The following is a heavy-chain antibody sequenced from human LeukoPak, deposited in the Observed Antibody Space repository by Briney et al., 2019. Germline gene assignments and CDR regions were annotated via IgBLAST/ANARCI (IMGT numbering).Heavy chain of an antibody. CDR3: AKAGVTIFGVVIIEDMSLYYYYMDV. D-gene: IGHD3-3*01. CDR2: IRYDGSNK. Sequence: PGGSLRLSCAASGFTFSSYGMHWVRQAPGKGLEWVAFIRYDGSNKYYADSVKGRFTISRDNSKNTLYLQMNSLRAEDTAVYYCAKAGVTIFGVVIIEDMSLYYYYMDVWGKGTTVTVSS. V-gene: IGHV3-30*02. CDR1: GFTFSSYG. J-gene: IGHJ6*03.